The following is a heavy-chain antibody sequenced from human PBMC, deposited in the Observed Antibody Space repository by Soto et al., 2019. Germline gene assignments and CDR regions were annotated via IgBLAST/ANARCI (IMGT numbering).Heavy chain of an antibody. V-gene: IGHV3-66*01. D-gene: IGHD6-19*01. CDR2: IYSGGST. CDR3: ARVWYNSGGYARWFDL. Sequence: EAQLVESGGGLVQPGGSLRFTCAGSGFTGSSNYMSWLRQAPGKGLEWVSVIYSGGSTYYADSVMGRFIISRDNSKNTLHLQMNSLRAEDTAVYYCARVWYNSGGYARWFDLWGQGTLVTVSS. J-gene: IGHJ5*02. CDR1: GFTGSSNY.